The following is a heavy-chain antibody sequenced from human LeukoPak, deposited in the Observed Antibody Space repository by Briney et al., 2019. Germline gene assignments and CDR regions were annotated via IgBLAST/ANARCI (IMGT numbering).Heavy chain of an antibody. Sequence: PSETLSLTCTISNGSIRGYYWSWIRQPPGKGLEWIGYIYYSGAAGYNPSLKSRVTISGDTSKNQFSLNLSSVTAADTAVYYCARVGSYSDWFDPWGQGTLVTVSS. CDR2: IYYSGAA. CDR3: ARVGSYSDWFDP. CDR1: NGSIRGYY. D-gene: IGHD3-10*01. V-gene: IGHV4-59*01. J-gene: IGHJ5*02.